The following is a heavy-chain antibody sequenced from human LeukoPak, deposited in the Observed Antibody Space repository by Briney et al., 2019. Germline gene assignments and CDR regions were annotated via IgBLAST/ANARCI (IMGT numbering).Heavy chain of an antibody. D-gene: IGHD2-15*01. J-gene: IGHJ4*02. V-gene: IGHV3-23*01. CDR1: GFTFSSYA. CDR3: ARPTDHCSGGSCYNYYYFDY. Sequence: GGSLRLSCAASGFTFSSYAMSWVRQAPGKGLEWVSAISGSGGSTYYADSVKGRFTISRDNSKNTLYLQMNSLRAEDTAVYYCARPTDHCSGGSCYNYYYFDYWGQGTLVTVSS. CDR2: ISGSGGST.